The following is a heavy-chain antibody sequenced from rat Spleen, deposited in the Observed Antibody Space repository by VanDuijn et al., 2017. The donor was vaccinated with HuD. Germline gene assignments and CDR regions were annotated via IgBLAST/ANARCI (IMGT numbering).Heavy chain of an antibody. V-gene: IGHV5-27*01. CDR1: GFTFSNYD. CDR2: ISTSGGST. D-gene: IGHD1-8*01. CDR3: TRDSYRSYVSHY. Sequence: EVQLVESGGGLVQPGRSLKLSCAASGFTFSNYDMAWVRQAPTKGLEWVASISTSGGSTYYRDSVKGRFTVSRDTAKSTLYLQMNSLRSEDTATYYCTRDSYRSYVSHYWGQGVMVTVSS. J-gene: IGHJ2*01.